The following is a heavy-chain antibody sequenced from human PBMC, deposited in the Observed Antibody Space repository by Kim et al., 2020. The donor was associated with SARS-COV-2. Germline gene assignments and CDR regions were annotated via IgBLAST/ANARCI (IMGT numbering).Heavy chain of an antibody. CDR2: INHSGST. J-gene: IGHJ4*01. D-gene: IGHD2-2*01. CDR1: GGSFSGYY. CDR3: ARGSNIVVVPAAPFYYFD. Sequence: SETLSLTCAVYGGSFSGYYWSWIRQPPGKGLEWIGEINHSGSTNYNPSLKSRVTISVDTSKNQFSLKLSSVTAADTAVYYCARGSNIVVVPAAPFYYFD. V-gene: IGHV4-34*01.